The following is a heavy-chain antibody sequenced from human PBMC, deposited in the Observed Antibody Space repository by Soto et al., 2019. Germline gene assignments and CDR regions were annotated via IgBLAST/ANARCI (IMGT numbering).Heavy chain of an antibody. CDR3: AARRTNTVNGVLDV. V-gene: IGHV3-23*01. D-gene: IGHD4-17*01. J-gene: IGHJ6*02. Sequence: EVQLLESGGGLVQPGGSLRLSCAASGFTFSSYVMSWVRQAPGKGLEWVSAISGSGGSTYYADSVKGRFTISRDNSKNTLYLQMNSLRAEDTAVYYCAARRTNTVNGVLDVWGQGTTVTVSS. CDR1: GFTFSSYV. CDR2: ISGSGGST.